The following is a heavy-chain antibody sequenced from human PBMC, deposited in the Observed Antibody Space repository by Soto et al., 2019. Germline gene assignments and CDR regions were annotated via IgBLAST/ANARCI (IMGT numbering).Heavy chain of an antibody. D-gene: IGHD6-19*01. CDR2: ISSSSSYI. Sequence: GGSLRLSCAASGFTFSSYSMNWVRQAPGKGLEWVSSISSSSSYIYYAGSVKGRFTISRDNAKNSLYLQMTSLRAEDTAVYYCARPGLPQWLNPGAAFDIWGQGTMVTVSS. CDR3: ARPGLPQWLNPGAAFDI. V-gene: IGHV3-21*01. J-gene: IGHJ3*02. CDR1: GFTFSSYS.